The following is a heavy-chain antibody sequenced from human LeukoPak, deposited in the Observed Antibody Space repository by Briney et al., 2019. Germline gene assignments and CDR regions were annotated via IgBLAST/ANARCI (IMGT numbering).Heavy chain of an antibody. D-gene: IGHD2-2*01. Sequence: PSETLSLTCTVSGGSVSSNSYYWSWVRQPPGKGLEWIGFIDYTESANYNPSLESRVTISLDTSKNQFSVKVMSVTAADTAVYYCARLPAAKTFDYWGQGTLVTVSS. CDR3: ARLPAAKTFDY. CDR1: GGSVSSNSYY. J-gene: IGHJ4*02. CDR2: IDYTESA. V-gene: IGHV4-61*01.